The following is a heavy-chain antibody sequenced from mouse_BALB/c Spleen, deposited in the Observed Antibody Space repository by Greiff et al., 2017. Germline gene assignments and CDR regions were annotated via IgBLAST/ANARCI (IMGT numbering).Heavy chain of an antibody. D-gene: IGHD1-1*01. CDR1: GFSLTGYG. V-gene: IGHV2-6-7*01. CDR3: ARGGPLYYGSAWFAY. Sequence: VKLVESGPGLVAPSQSLSITCTVSGFSLTGYGVNWVRQPPGKGLEWLGMIWGDGSTDYNSALKSRLSISKDNSKSQVFLKMNSLQTDDTARYYCARGGPLYYGSAWFAYWGQGTLVTVSA. CDR2: IWGDGST. J-gene: IGHJ3*01.